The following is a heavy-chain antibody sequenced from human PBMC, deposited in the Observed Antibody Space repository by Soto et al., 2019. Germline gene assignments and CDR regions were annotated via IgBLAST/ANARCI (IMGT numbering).Heavy chain of an antibody. CDR2: IWYDGSNK. CDR1: GFTFSSYG. Sequence: QVQLVESGGGVVQPGRSLRLSCAASGFTFSSYGMHWVRQAPGKGLEWVAVIWYDGSNKYYADSVKGRFTISRDNSKNTLYLQMNSLRAEDTAVYXXXXXXXXERIAARTMDVWGQGTTVTVSS. J-gene: IGHJ6*02. V-gene: IGHV3-33*01. CDR3: XXXXXXERIAARTMDV. D-gene: IGHD6-6*01.